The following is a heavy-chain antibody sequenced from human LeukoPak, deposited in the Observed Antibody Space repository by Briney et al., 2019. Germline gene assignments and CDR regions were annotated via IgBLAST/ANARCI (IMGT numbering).Heavy chain of an antibody. CDR3: ARATTPWIDMASDFDY. CDR1: GFTFSSYG. Sequence: PGRSLRLSCAASGFTFSSYGMHWVRQAPGKGLEWVAVIWYDGSNKYYADSVKGRFTISRDNSKNTLYLQMNSLRAEDTAVYYCARATTPWIDMASDFDYWGQGTLVTVSS. J-gene: IGHJ4*02. CDR2: IWYDGSNK. D-gene: IGHD5-24*01. V-gene: IGHV3-33*01.